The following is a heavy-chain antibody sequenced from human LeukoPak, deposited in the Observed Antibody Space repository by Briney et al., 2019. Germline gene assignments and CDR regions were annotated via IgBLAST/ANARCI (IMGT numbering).Heavy chain of an antibody. CDR1: GGSISSSDYY. CDR2: IYYSGST. Sequence: PSETLSLTCTVSGGSISSSDYYWGWIRQPPGKGLEWIGTIYYSGSTNYNPSLKSRVTISVDTSKNQFSLKLSSVTAADTAVYYCAAKGATSGGAFDIWGQGTMVTVSS. J-gene: IGHJ3*02. CDR3: AAKGATSGGAFDI. V-gene: IGHV4-39*07. D-gene: IGHD1-26*01.